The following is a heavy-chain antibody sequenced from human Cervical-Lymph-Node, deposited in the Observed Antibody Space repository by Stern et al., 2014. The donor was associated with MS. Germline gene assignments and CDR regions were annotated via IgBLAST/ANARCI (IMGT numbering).Heavy chain of an antibody. CDR1: GYTFTHYY. J-gene: IGHJ4*02. CDR2: INPPSGST. Sequence: VQLVESGAEVKKPGASVKVSCNAFGYTFTHYYIHWVRQVPGQGLQWMGMINPPSGSTNYAQNFQGRVSVTSDTSTSTVDMEMSSLRSDDTAVYYCVRGSYSSLDYWGQGTLVTVSS. V-gene: IGHV1-46*01. CDR3: VRGSYSSLDY. D-gene: IGHD6-13*01.